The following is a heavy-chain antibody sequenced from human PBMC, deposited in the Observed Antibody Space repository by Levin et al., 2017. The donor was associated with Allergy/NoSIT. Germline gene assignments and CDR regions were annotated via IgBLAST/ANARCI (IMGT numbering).Heavy chain of an antibody. D-gene: IGHD2-21*01. CDR3: ARRRVNGGESFDY. CDR1: GGSMTSYY. J-gene: IGHJ4*02. V-gene: IGHV4-59*01. CDR2: IYNSGST. Sequence: SQTLSLTCTVSGGSMTSYYWTWIRQPPGKGLEWIGYIYNSGSTNYNPSLKSRVTISGDTSKNLFSLELRSVTAADTAVYYCARRRVNGGESFDYWGQGTLVSVSS.